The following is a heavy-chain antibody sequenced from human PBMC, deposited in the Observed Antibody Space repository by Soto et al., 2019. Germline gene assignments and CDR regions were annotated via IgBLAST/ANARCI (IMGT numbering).Heavy chain of an antibody. CDR2: INHSGST. CDR3: ARGTGVGSGYYPIFDY. J-gene: IGHJ4*02. Sequence: SETLSLTCAVYGGSFSGYYWSWILQPPGKGLEWIGEINHSGSTDYNPSLKSRVTISVDTSKNQFSLKLSSVTAADTAVYYCARGTGVGSGYYPIFDYWGQGTLVTVSS. D-gene: IGHD3-22*01. V-gene: IGHV4-34*01. CDR1: GGSFSGYY.